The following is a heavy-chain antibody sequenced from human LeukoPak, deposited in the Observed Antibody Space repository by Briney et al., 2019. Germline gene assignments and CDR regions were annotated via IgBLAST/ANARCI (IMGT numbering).Heavy chain of an antibody. CDR2: FDPEDGET. J-gene: IGHJ3*02. CDR1: GYTLTELS. Sequence: ASVKVSCKVSGYTLTELSMHWVRQAPGKGLEWMGGFDPEDGETIYAQKFQGRVTMTEDTSTDTAYMELSSLRSEDTAVYYCVVVRGVISLPDAFDIWGQGTMVTVSS. D-gene: IGHD3-10*01. CDR3: VVVRGVISLPDAFDI. V-gene: IGHV1-24*01.